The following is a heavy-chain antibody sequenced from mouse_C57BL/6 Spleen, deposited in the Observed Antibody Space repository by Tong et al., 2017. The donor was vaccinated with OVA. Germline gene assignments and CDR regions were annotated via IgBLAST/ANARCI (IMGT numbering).Heavy chain of an antibody. CDR3: ARRTGFSWFAY. CDR1: GYSFTGYF. J-gene: IGHJ3*01. Sequence: EVKLQESGPELVKPGDSVKISCKASGYSFTGYFMNWVMQSHGKSLEWIGRINPYNGDTFYNQKFKGKATLTVDKSSSTAYMELRSLTSEDTAVYYCARRTGFSWFAYWGQGTLVTVSA. D-gene: IGHD4-1*01. V-gene: IGHV1-20*01. CDR2: INPYNGDT.